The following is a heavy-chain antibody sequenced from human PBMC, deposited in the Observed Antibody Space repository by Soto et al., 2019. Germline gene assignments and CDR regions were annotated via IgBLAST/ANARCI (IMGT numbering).Heavy chain of an antibody. J-gene: IGHJ4*02. Sequence: SETLSLTCTVSGGSISSGGYYWSWIRQHPGKGLEWIGYIYYSGSTYYNPSLKSRVSISVDTSKNQFSLKLSSVTAADTAVYYCARDSGYDIDYWGQGTLVTVSS. D-gene: IGHD5-12*01. V-gene: IGHV4-31*03. CDR2: IYYSGST. CDR1: GGSISSGGYY. CDR3: ARDSGYDIDY.